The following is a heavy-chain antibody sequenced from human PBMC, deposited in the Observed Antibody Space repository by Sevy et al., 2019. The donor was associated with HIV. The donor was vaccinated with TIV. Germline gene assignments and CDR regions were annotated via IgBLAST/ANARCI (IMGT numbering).Heavy chain of an antibody. Sequence: GESLKISCAASGFTFSSYSMNWVRQAPGKGLEWVSYISSSSTIYYADSVKGRFTISRDNAKNSLYLQMNSLRDEDTAVYYCARDLAVYGYWGQGTLVTVSS. V-gene: IGHV3-48*02. D-gene: IGHD3-10*01. CDR2: ISSSSTI. CDR1: GFTFSSYS. J-gene: IGHJ4*02. CDR3: ARDLAVYGY.